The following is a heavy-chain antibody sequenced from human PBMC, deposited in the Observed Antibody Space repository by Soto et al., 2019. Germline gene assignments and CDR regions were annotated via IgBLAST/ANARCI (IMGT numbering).Heavy chain of an antibody. CDR1: GGSISSGGYY. V-gene: IGHV4-31*03. CDR3: ARVVVVVVAATNHDAFDI. Sequence: PSETLSLTCTVSGGSISSGGYYWSWIRQHPGKGLEWIGYIYYSGSTYYNPSLKSRVTISVDTSKNQFSLKLSSVTAADTAVYYCARVVVVVVAATNHDAFDIWGQGTTVTVSS. D-gene: IGHD2-15*01. CDR2: IYYSGST. J-gene: IGHJ3*02.